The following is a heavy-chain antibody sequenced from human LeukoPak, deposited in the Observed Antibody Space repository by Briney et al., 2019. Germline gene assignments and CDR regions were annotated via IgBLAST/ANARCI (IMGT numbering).Heavy chain of an antibody. J-gene: IGHJ6*01. CDR2: IKRKIEGGTI. CDR3: AADRVVTSDYAMDV. CDR1: GFTFSNAR. V-gene: IGHV3-15*01. Sequence: GSLRLSCAGSGFTFSNARMNWVRQTPGKGLEWVGRIKRKIEGGTIEYAAPVNGRFTVSKDDSETTLYLQMDSLKIEDTGVYYCAADRVVTSDYAMDVWGRGTTVSVSS. D-gene: IGHD2-21*02.